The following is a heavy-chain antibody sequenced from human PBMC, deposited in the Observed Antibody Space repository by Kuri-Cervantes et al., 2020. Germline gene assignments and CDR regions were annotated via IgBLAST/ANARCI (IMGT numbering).Heavy chain of an antibody. D-gene: IGHD3-22*01. Sequence: ASVKVSCKASGYTFSRYDINWVRQATGQGLEWMGWMNPNSGNTGYAQKFQGRVTMTRSTSISTAYMELSSLRSEDTAVYYCARDPSSGYYLWGQGTLVTVSS. J-gene: IGHJ5*02. CDR2: MNPNSGNT. CDR1: GYTFSRYD. V-gene: IGHV1-8*01. CDR3: ARDPSSGYYL.